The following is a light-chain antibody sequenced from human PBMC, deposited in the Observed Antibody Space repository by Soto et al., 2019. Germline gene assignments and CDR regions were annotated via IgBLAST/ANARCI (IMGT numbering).Light chain of an antibody. CDR1: SSDVGGSNY. CDR3: CSYAGSYV. V-gene: IGLV2-11*01. CDR2: DVN. J-gene: IGLJ1*01. Sequence: QSALTQPRSVSGSPGQSVTISCTGTSSDVGGSNYVAWYQQHPGKAPKLMIYDVNKRPSGIPDRFSGSKSGNTASLTISGLQAEDEADYYCCSYAGSYVFGTGTKVTVL.